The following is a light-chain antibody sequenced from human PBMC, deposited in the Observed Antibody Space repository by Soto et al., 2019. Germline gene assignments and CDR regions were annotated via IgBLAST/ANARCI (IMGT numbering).Light chain of an antibody. J-gene: IGLJ3*02. CDR1: SSDVGIYNY. CDR3: SSFTTSSIWV. V-gene: IGLV2-14*01. Sequence: QSALTQPASVSGSPGQSITISCTGTSSDVGIYNYVSWYQQHPGKAPKLMIYGVSKRPSGVSNRFSGSKSGSTASLSISGLQAEDEADYYCSSFTTSSIWVFGGGTKLTVL. CDR2: GVS.